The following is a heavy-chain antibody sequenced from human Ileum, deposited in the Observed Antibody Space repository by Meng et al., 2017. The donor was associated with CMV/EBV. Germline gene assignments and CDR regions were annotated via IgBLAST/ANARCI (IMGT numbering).Heavy chain of an antibody. CDR3: ARFRIAALGNLFDP. J-gene: IGHJ5*02. V-gene: IGHV4-30-4*08. Sequence: QVQLQESVPGLLKPSQTLSLSCTVSGASISSGDYYWSWIRQPPGKGLEWIGYIFFSGNTYYNPSLNNRVIISIDTPRNQFSLKVDSVTAADTAVYYCARFRIAALGNLFDPWGHGTLVTVSS. D-gene: IGHD6-13*01. CDR2: IFFSGNT. CDR1: GASISSGDYY.